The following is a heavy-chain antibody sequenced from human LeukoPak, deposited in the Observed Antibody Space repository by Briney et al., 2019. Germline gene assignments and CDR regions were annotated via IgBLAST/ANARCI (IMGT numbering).Heavy chain of an antibody. Sequence: PGGSLRLSCVASGFTFSDYWVYWLRQAPGKGLELVANIKQDGSEKFYLDSVRGRFTISRDNAKNSLYLQMNSLRPEDTAVYYCARELLRGAFYAYWGQGTLVTVSS. CDR1: GFTFSDYW. V-gene: IGHV3-7*04. J-gene: IGHJ4*02. CDR2: IKQDGSEK. D-gene: IGHD2-15*01. CDR3: ARELLRGAFYAY.